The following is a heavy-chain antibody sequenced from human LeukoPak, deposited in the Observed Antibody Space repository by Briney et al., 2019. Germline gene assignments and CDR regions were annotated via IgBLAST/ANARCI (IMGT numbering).Heavy chain of an antibody. J-gene: IGHJ3*02. CDR2: IYPGDADT. CDR3: ARRYYDILTGPKDAFDI. D-gene: IGHD3-9*01. V-gene: IGHV5-51*01. CDR1: GCSFTSYW. Sequence: GESLKISCKGSGCSFTSYWIGWVRQMPGKGLEWMGIIYPGDADTRYSPSFEGQVTISADKSISTAYLQWSSLKASDTAMYYCARRYYDILTGPKDAFDIWGQGTMVTVSS.